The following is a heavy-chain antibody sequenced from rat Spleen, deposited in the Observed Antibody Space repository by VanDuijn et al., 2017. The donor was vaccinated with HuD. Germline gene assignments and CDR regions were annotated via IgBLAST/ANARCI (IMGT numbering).Heavy chain of an antibody. CDR2: INSAGST. J-gene: IGHJ2*01. Sequence: EVQLQESGPGLVKPSQSLSLTCSVTGYSITSSYRWNWIRKFPGNKLEWMGYINSAGSTNYNPSLKSRISITRDTSKNQFFLQVNSVTTEDTATYYCARLSGIIRGPFDYWGQGVMVTVSS. D-gene: IGHD4-3*01. V-gene: IGHV3-3*01. CDR1: GYSITSSYR. CDR3: ARLSGIIRGPFDY.